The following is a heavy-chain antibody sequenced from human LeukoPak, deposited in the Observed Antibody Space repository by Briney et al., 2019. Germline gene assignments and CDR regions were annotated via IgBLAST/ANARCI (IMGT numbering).Heavy chain of an antibody. CDR3: AKPYSSSGPQYFQH. D-gene: IGHD6-13*01. V-gene: IGHV3-30*18. CDR2: ISYDGSNK. Sequence: GGSLRLSCAATGFTFSSYGMHWVRQAPGKGLEWVAVISYDGSNKYYADSVKGRFTISRDNSKNTLYLQMNSLRAEDTAVYYCAKPYSSSGPQYFQHWGQGTLVTVSS. J-gene: IGHJ1*01. CDR1: GFTFSSYG.